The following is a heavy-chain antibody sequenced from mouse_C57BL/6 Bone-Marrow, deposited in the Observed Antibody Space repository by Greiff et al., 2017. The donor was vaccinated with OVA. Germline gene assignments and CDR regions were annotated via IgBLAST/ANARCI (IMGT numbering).Heavy chain of an antibody. Sequence: VKLVESGPGLVQPSQSLSITCKVSGFSLTSYGVHWVSQSPGKGLEWLGEIWRGGSTDYNEDIMCRLSISKDNSPRQVFFKMNSLQADYTSIYYCAKSPYSNYGNFDVWGTGTTVTVSS. J-gene: IGHJ1*03. CDR1: GFSLTSYG. D-gene: IGHD2-5*01. CDR2: IWRGGST. V-gene: IGHV2-5*01. CDR3: AKSPYSNYGNFDV.